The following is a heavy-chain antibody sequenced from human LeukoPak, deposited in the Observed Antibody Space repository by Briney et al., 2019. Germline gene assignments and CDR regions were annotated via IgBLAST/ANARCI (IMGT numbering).Heavy chain of an antibody. CDR1: GGSFSGYY. CDR3: ARVYGSSSSGIFDY. D-gene: IGHD6-6*01. Sequence: PSETLSLTCAVYGGSFSGYYWSWIRQPPGKGLEWIGEINHSGSTNYNPSLKSRVTISVDRSKNQFSLKLSSVTAADTAVYYCARVYGSSSSGIFDYWGQGTLVTVSS. V-gene: IGHV4-34*01. CDR2: INHSGST. J-gene: IGHJ4*02.